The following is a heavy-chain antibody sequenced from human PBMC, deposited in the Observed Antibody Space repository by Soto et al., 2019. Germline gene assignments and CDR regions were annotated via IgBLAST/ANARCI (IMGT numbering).Heavy chain of an antibody. V-gene: IGHV3-30-3*01. D-gene: IGHD1-26*01. CDR3: TRGAGPYSGSCPDY. CDR1: GFTFSSYA. J-gene: IGHJ4*02. Sequence: GGSLRLSCAASGFTFSSYAMHWVRQAPGKGLEWVAVISYDGSNKYYAESVKGRFTISRDSSKNTLYLQMNSLRAEDTAVYYCTRGAGPYSGSCPDYWGQGTLVTVSS. CDR2: ISYDGSNK.